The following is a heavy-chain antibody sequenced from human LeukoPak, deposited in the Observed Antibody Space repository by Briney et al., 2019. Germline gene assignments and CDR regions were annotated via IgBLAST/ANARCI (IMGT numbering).Heavy chain of an antibody. V-gene: IGHV1-2*02. CDR1: VYTFTRNN. J-gene: IGHJ4*02. D-gene: IGHD2-15*01. Sequence: ASVKVSCKASVYTFTRNNIHWVGQAPGQGREGMGWIHVKNGDTNYEQNFRGRVTMTMDTSTSTAYMELSGLRSDDTAVYYCARASNTLYRGQFFDSWGQGTLVAVSS. CDR3: ARASNTLYRGQFFDS. CDR2: IHVKNGDT.